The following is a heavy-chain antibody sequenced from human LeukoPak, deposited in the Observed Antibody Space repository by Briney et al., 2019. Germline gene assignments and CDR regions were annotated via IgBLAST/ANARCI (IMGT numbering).Heavy chain of an antibody. Sequence: PGGSLRLSCAASGFTFSSYWMFWVRQASGKGLVWVSHIKGDGSTITYADSVKGRFTISRDNAKSTLYLQLNSLRADDTAVYYCARGGLPGGFDYWGQGALVTVSS. V-gene: IGHV3-74*01. CDR3: ARGGLPGGFDY. CDR1: GFTFSSYW. J-gene: IGHJ4*02. D-gene: IGHD2-15*01. CDR2: IKGDGSTI.